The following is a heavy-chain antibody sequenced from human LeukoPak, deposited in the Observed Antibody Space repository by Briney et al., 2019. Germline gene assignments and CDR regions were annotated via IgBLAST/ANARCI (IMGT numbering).Heavy chain of an antibody. Sequence: SETLSLTCTVSGGSLSSTRYYWGWIRQPPGKGLEWIGSIYYSGNTYYNPSLKSRVTISVDTSKNQFSLKLNSVTAADTAVYYCASYPKYYGSEGWVAFDIWGLGTMVTVSS. CDR3: ASYPKYYGSEGWVAFDI. D-gene: IGHD3-10*01. J-gene: IGHJ3*02. V-gene: IGHV4-39*07. CDR2: IYYSGNT. CDR1: GGSLSSTRYY.